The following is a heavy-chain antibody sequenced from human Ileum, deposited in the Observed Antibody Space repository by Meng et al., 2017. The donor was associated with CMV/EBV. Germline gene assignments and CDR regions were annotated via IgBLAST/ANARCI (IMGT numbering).Heavy chain of an antibody. V-gene: IGHV3-23*01. CDR3: AKDRYFEPAHFDY. J-gene: IGHJ4*02. D-gene: IGHD3-9*01. Sequence: GESLKISCVASGLTFNSYSMGWVRQAPGKGLEWVAAISGSGASSYYAESVKGRATISRDNSKNTLLLELNGLRAEDTAVYYCAKDRYFEPAHFDYWGQGTLVTVSS. CDR1: GLTFNSYS. CDR2: ISGSGASS.